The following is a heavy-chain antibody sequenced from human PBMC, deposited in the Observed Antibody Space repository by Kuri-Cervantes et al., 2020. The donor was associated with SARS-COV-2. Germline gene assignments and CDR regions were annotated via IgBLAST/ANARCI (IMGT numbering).Heavy chain of an antibody. CDR2: INSEGSST. CDR1: GFTSSSYW. V-gene: IGHV3-74*01. D-gene: IGHD3-3*01. Sequence: GESLKISCAASGFTSSSYWMHWVRQAPGKGLVWVSRINSEGSSTSYADSVKGRFTISRDNAKNSLYLQMNSLRDEDTAVYYCARERYNYDFRSGYYTGFDYWGQGTLVTVSS. J-gene: IGHJ4*02. CDR3: ARERYNYDFRSGYYTGFDY.